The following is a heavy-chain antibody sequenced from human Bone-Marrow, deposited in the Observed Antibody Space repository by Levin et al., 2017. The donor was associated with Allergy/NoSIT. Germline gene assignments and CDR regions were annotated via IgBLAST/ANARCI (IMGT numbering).Heavy chain of an antibody. CDR1: GYSFTKYW. V-gene: IGHV5-51*01. CDR3: ARRSGGTWTWYFDL. Sequence: GGSLRLSCKGSGYSFTKYWIAWVRQMPGKGLEYMGIIYPGDSDITYSPSFQGQVTISVDKSISTAYLQWTTLKPSDTAIYYCARRSGGTWTWYFDLWGRGTLVTVSS. CDR2: IYPGDSDI. D-gene: IGHD1-1*01. J-gene: IGHJ2*01.